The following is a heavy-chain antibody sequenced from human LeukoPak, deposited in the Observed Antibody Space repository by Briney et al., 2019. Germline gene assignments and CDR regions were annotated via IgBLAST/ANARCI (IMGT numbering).Heavy chain of an antibody. D-gene: IGHD2-15*01. CDR2: INPNSGGT. CDR1: GYTFTGYY. J-gene: IGHJ5*02. Sequence: ASVKVSCKASGYTFTGYYMHWVRQAPGQGLEWMGWINPNSGGTNYAQKFQGRVTMTRDTSISTAYMELSRLRSDDTAVYYCARDPGVVNWFDPWGQGTLVTVSS. CDR3: ARDPGVVNWFDP. V-gene: IGHV1-2*02.